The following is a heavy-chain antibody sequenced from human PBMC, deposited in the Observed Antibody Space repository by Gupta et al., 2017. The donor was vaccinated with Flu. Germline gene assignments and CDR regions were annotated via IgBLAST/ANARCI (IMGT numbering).Heavy chain of an antibody. CDR2: ISYDGSNK. CDR1: GFTFSSYG. CDR3: AKDGGGAAAEDNWFDP. V-gene: IGHV3-30*18. J-gene: IGHJ5*02. D-gene: IGHD6-13*01. Sequence: QVQLVESGGGVVQPGRSLRLSCAASGFTFSSYGMHSVRQAPGKGLEWVAVISYDGSNKYYADSVKGRFTISRDNSKNTLYLQMNSLRAEDTAVYYCAKDGGGAAAEDNWFDPWGQGTLVTVSS.